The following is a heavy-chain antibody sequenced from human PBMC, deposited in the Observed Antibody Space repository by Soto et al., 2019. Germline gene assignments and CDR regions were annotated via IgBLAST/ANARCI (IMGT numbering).Heavy chain of an antibody. V-gene: IGHV1-69*06. D-gene: IGHD3-10*01. CDR3: AREGSGSGSYDQGGFDP. CDR1: GGTFSSYA. Sequence: GASVKVSCKASGGTFSSYAISWVRQAPGQGLEWMGGIIPIFGTANYAQKFQGRVTITADKSTSTAYMELSSVTAADTAVYYCAREGSGSGSYDQGGFDPWGQGTLVTVSS. CDR2: IIPIFGTA. J-gene: IGHJ5*02.